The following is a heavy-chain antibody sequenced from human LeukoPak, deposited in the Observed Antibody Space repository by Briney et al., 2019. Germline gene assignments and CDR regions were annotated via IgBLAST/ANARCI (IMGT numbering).Heavy chain of an antibody. CDR2: IYYSGST. CDR1: GGSISSYY. CDR3: ARELRFGTHFDY. V-gene: IGHV4-59*01. D-gene: IGHD3-10*01. J-gene: IGHJ4*02. Sequence: SETLSLTCTVSGGSISSYYWSWIRQPPGKGLEWIGYIYYSGSTNYNPSLKSRVTISVDTSKNQFSLKLSSVTAADTAVYYCARELRFGTHFDYWGQGTLITVSS.